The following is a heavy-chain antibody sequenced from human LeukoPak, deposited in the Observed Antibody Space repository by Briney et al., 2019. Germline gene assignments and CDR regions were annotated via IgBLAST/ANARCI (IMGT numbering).Heavy chain of an antibody. CDR3: ARGRGFRYYGSESYYPLKY. CDR2: MNPNSGNT. V-gene: IGHV1-8*01. J-gene: IGHJ4*02. D-gene: IGHD3-10*01. CDR1: GYTFTSYD. Sequence: ASVKVSCKASGYTFTSYDINWVRQATGQGLEWMGWMNPNSGNTGYAQKFQGRVTMTRNTSISTAYMELSSLRSEDTAVYYCARGRGFRYYGSESYYPLKYWGQGTLVTVSS.